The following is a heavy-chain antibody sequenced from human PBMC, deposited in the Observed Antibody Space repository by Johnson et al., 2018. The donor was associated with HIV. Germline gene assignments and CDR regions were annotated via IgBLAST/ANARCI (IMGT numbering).Heavy chain of an antibody. D-gene: IGHD1-7*01. V-gene: IGHV3-23*04. CDR1: GFTFSNYA. Sequence: VQLVESGGGLVQPGGSMRLSCAASGFTFSNYAMSWVRQAPGKGLEWVSNIRASGGGTYYADSVKGRLIISRDNSKNTLYLQMNSLRVEDTALYYCARDVLFTGNYFDSFDIWGQGTMVTVSS. CDR3: ARDVLFTGNYFDSFDI. CDR2: IRASGGGT. J-gene: IGHJ3*02.